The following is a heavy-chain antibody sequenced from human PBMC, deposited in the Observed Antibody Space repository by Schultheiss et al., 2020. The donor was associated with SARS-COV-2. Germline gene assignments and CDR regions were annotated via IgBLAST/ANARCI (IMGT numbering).Heavy chain of an antibody. D-gene: IGHD4-17*01. Sequence: SETLSLTCTVSGGSISSYYWSWIRQPPGKGLEWIGYIYYSGSTNYNPSLKSRVTISVDTFKNQFSLKLSSVTAADTAVYYCARDRGYGDYSVYFDYWGQGTLVTVSS. V-gene: IGHV4-59*01. CDR3: ARDRGYGDYSVYFDY. CDR1: GGSISSYY. J-gene: IGHJ4*02. CDR2: IYYSGST.